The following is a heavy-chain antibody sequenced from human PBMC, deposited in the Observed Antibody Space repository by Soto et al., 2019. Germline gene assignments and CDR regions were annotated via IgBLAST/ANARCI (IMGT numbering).Heavy chain of an antibody. CDR3: AKDISRSPTRVATPGGTYYYYGMDV. J-gene: IGHJ6*02. V-gene: IGHV3-43*01. D-gene: IGHD5-12*01. Sequence: GGSLRLSCAASGFTFDDYTMHWVRQAPGKGLEWVSLISWDGGSTYYADSVKGRFTISRDNSKNSLYLQMNSLRTEDTALYYCAKDISRSPTRVATPGGTYYYYGMDVWGQGTTVTVSS. CDR1: GFTFDDYT. CDR2: ISWDGGST.